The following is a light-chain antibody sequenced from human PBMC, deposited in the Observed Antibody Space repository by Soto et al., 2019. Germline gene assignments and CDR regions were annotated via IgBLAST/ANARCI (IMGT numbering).Light chain of an antibody. CDR3: FSYTSSGTYV. J-gene: IGLJ1*01. V-gene: IGLV2-14*01. CDR1: SDDIGNYKY. CDR2: EVS. Sequence: QSVLTQPSSVSASPGQSISISCTGTSDDIGNYKYVSWYQQHPGKAPELMIYEVSNRPSGVSNRFSGSKSGNTASLTISGLQAEDETDYYCFSYTSSGTYVFGTGTKVTVL.